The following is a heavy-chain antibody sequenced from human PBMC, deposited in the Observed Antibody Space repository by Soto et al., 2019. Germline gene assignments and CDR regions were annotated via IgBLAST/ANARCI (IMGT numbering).Heavy chain of an antibody. CDR3: AKTVRSIAAAGPYGRYYGMDV. D-gene: IGHD6-13*01. Sequence: GGSLRLSCADSGFTFSSYGMHWVRQAPGKGLEWVAVISYDGSNKYYADSVKGRFTISRDNSKNTLYLQMNSLRAEDTAVYYCAKTVRSIAAAGPYGRYYGMDVWGQGTTVTVSS. CDR1: GFTFSSYG. CDR2: ISYDGSNK. J-gene: IGHJ6*02. V-gene: IGHV3-30*18.